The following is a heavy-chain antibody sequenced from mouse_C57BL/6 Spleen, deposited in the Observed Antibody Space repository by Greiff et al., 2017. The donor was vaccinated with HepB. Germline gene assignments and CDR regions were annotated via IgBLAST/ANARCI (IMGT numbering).Heavy chain of an antibody. CDR1: GYTFTSYW. J-gene: IGHJ1*03. Sequence: QVQLQQPGAELVKPGASVKLSCKASGYTFTSYWMHWVKQRPGQGLEWIGMIHPNSGSTNYNEKFKSKATLTVDKSSSTAYMQLSSLTSEDSAVYYCARGYYYGSSDWYFDVWGTETTVTVSS. CDR3: ARGYYYGSSDWYFDV. V-gene: IGHV1-64*01. CDR2: IHPNSGST. D-gene: IGHD1-1*01.